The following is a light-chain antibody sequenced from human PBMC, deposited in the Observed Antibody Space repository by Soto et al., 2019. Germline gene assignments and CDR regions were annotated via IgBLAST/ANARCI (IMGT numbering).Light chain of an antibody. CDR2: SNN. CDR1: SSNIGSNT. J-gene: IGLJ2*01. V-gene: IGLV1-44*01. Sequence: QSVLTQPPSASGTPGQRVPISCSGSSSNIGSNTVNWYQQLPGTAPKLLIYSNNQRPSGVPDRFSGSKSGTSASLAISGLQSEDEAEYYCAAWDDSLNGLVFGGGTKLTVL. CDR3: AAWDDSLNGLV.